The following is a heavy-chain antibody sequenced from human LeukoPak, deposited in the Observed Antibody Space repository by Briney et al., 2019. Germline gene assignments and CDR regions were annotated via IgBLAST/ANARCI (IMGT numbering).Heavy chain of an antibody. Sequence: KTGGSLRLSCAASGFTFSSYSMNWLRQAPGNGLEWVSSISSSSSYIYYADSVKGRFTISRDNAKNSLYLQMNSLRAEDTAVYYCAREGLRTFDYWGQGTLVTVSS. CDR2: ISSSSSYI. V-gene: IGHV3-21*01. CDR1: GFTFSSYS. D-gene: IGHD5-12*01. CDR3: AREGLRTFDY. J-gene: IGHJ4*02.